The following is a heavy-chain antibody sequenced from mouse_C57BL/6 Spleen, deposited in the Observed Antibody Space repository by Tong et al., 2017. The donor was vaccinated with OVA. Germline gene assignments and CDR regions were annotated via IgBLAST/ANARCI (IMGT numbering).Heavy chain of an antibody. Sequence: EVQLVESGGGLVKPGGSLKLSCAASGFTFSDYGMHWVRQAPEKGLEWVAYISSGSSTIYYADTVKGRFTISRDNAKNTLFLQMTSLRSEDTAMYYCARAYYSNYVRDWYFDVWGTGTTVTVSS. CDR3: ARAYYSNYVRDWYFDV. CDR1: GFTFSDYG. V-gene: IGHV5-17*01. J-gene: IGHJ1*03. D-gene: IGHD2-5*01. CDR2: ISSGSSTI.